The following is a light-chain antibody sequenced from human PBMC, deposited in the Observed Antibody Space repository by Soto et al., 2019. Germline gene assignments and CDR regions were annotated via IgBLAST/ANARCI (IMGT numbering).Light chain of an antibody. CDR3: QQYNGYPHT. V-gene: IGKV1-5*03. Sequence: DIQMTQSPSTLSASVGDRVTITCRASQSISTWLAWYQQKPGKAPKLLIYKASSLRNGVPSRFSGSGSGTEFTLTIYILQPADFASYYCQQYNGYPHTFCQGTKLQIK. CDR1: QSISTW. J-gene: IGKJ2*01. CDR2: KAS.